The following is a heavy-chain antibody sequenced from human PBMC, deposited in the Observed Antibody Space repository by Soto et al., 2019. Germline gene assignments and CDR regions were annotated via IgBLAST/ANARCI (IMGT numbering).Heavy chain of an antibody. V-gene: IGHV3-11*01. J-gene: IGHJ3*02. CDR1: GFTFSDYY. CDR3: ARNNLMITLDAVDI. CDR2: ISSSDSTT. D-gene: IGHD3-16*01. Sequence: QVQLVESGGGLVKPGGSLRLSCAASGFTFSDYYMSWIRQAPGKGLEWVSCISSSDSTTYYADSVKGRFTISRDNAKNCLFRQMNSLRAEHTAVYYCARNNLMITLDAVDIWGQGTTVTVSS.